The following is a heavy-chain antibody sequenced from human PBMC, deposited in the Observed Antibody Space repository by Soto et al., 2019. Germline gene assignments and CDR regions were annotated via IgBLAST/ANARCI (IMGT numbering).Heavy chain of an antibody. CDR3: ARGRIIVAGGFDP. V-gene: IGHV1-8*01. D-gene: IGHD6-19*01. J-gene: IGHJ5*02. CDR1: GYTLTSYD. Sequence: ASVKVSCKASGYTLTSYDTTWVRQATGQGLEWMGWMNPSTGNTDSAEKFQGRLTMTRNTSISTVYMELSSLSFEDTAVYYCARGRIIVAGGFDPWGQGTLVTSPQ. CDR2: MNPSTGNT.